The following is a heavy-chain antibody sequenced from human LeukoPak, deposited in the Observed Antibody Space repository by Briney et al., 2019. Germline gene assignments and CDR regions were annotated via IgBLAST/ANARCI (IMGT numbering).Heavy chain of an antibody. CDR1: GFPFSSYA. V-gene: IGHV3-23*01. J-gene: IGHJ4*02. CDR2: INGGGGGT. CDR3: ARPYSSGWYSIDY. Sequence: GGSLRLSCAASGFPFSSYAMSWVRQSPEKGLEWVSAINGGGGGTYYVDSVKGRFTISRDNSKNTLYLQMNSLRAEDTAVYYCARPYSSGWYSIDYWGQGTLVTVSS. D-gene: IGHD6-19*01.